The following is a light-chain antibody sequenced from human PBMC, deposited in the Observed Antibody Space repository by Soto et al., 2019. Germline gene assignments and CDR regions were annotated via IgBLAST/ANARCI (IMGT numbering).Light chain of an antibody. CDR1: QSISSW. CDR2: KAS. Sequence: DIQMTQSPSTLSASVGDRVTITCRASQSISSWLAWYQQKPGKAPKLLIYKASSLESGVPSRFSGSGSGTEFTLTISSLQPDDFATYYCQQYNSYPWTFGQGNKVEFK. V-gene: IGKV1-5*03. J-gene: IGKJ1*01. CDR3: QQYNSYPWT.